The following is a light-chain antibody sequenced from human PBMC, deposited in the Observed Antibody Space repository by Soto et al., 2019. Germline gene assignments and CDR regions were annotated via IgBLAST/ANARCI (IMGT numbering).Light chain of an antibody. CDR1: SGSIANNY. J-gene: IGLJ2*01. Sequence: LTQPHSVSESPGKTLSISCTRSSGSIANNYVQWYQQRPGSAPTTVIYENNQRPSGVPDRFSGSTAGSSNSAALTISGLQTEDEADYYCQSYDSDFVVFGGGTKLTVL. CDR3: QSYDSDFVV. V-gene: IGLV6-57*04. CDR2: ENN.